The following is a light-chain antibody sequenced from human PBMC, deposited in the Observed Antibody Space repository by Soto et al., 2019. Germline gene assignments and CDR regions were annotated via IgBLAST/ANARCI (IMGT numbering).Light chain of an antibody. V-gene: IGKV1-5*01. CDR3: QQYNSLS. CDR1: QSISSW. CDR2: DAS. J-gene: IGKJ1*01. Sequence: DIQMTQSHSTLSASVGDRVTITCRASQSISSWLAWYQQKPGKAPKLLIYDASRLESGVPSRFSGSGSGTEFTLTISSLQPDDFATYYCQQYNSLSFGQGTKVDIK.